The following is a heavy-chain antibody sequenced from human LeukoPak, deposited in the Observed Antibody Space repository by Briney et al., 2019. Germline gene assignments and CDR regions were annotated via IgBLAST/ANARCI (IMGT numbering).Heavy chain of an antibody. CDR3: AREFWILPAAVNWFDP. Sequence: ASVKVSCKASGYTFTGYYMHWVRQAPGQGLEWMGWITPNGGGTNYAQKFQGRVTMTRATSISTAYMELSRLRSDDTAVYYCAREFWILPAAVNWFDPWGQGTLVTVSS. D-gene: IGHD2-2*01. CDR1: GYTFTGYY. CDR2: ITPNGGGT. V-gene: IGHV1-2*02. J-gene: IGHJ5*02.